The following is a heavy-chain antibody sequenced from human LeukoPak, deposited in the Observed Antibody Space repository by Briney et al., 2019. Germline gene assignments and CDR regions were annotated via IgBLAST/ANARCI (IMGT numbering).Heavy chain of an antibody. Sequence: GGSLRLSCAASGFTFSSSAMNWVRQAPGKGLEWVSAISGSGGSTYYADSVKGRFTISRDNSKNTLYLQMNSLRAEDTAVYYCAKVSRFYYDSSGYYPDYFDYWGQGTLVTVSS. V-gene: IGHV3-23*01. CDR1: GFTFSSSA. CDR3: AKVSRFYYDSSGYYPDYFDY. D-gene: IGHD3-22*01. CDR2: ISGSGGST. J-gene: IGHJ4*02.